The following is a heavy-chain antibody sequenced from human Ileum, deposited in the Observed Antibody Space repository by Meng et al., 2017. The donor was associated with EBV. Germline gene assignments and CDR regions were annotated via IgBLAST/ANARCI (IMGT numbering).Heavy chain of an antibody. Sequence: GPLLGSGGGLVGPGGSLRLSCAASGFTFTSYAMNWVRQAPGKGLEWVSVISGSGGTTYYADSVKGRFTISSDSSKNTVFLQMNSLRAEDTAVYYCAKAATIIRGALDYWGQGTLVTVSS. CDR2: ISGSGGTT. J-gene: IGHJ4*02. D-gene: IGHD3-10*01. CDR1: GFTFTSYA. V-gene: IGHV3-23*01. CDR3: AKAATIIRGALDY.